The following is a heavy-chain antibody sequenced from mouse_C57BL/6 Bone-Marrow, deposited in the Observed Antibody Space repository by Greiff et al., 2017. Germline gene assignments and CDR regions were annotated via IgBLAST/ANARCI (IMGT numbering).Heavy chain of an antibody. CDR2: IRNKANGYTT. J-gene: IGHJ1*03. CDR1: GFTFTDYY. Sequence: EVKVVESGGGLVQPGGSLSLSCAASGFTFTDYYMSWVRQPPGKALEWLGFIRNKANGYTTEYSASVKGRFTISRDNSQSNLYLQMNALRAEDSATYYCARLYGNYVWYFDVWGTGTTVTVSS. D-gene: IGHD2-1*01. V-gene: IGHV7-3*01. CDR3: ARLYGNYVWYFDV.